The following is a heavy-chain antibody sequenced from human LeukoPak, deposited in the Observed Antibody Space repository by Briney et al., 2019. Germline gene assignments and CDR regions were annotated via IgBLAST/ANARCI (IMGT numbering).Heavy chain of an antibody. CDR2: IYGADYTT. CDR1: GYSFTSYW. J-gene: IGHJ4*02. Sequence: GESLKISCKDSGYSFTSYWIGWARQMPGKGLEWMGVIYGADYTTIYSPPFHGQITISADKSISTAYLQWTSLKASDTAMYYCASRPAGTRPFDYWGQGALVTVSS. CDR3: ASRPAGTRPFDY. D-gene: IGHD1-7*01. V-gene: IGHV5-51*01.